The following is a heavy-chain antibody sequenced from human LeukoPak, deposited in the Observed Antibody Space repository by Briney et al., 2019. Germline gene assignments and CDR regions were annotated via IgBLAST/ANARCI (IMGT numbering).Heavy chain of an antibody. CDR2: ISGSSSHV. J-gene: IGHJ3*02. V-gene: IGHV3-21*01. CDR1: GFSFSIYN. D-gene: IGHD3-22*01. Sequence: GGSLRLSCEASGFSFSIYNMTWVRLAPGKGLEWVSSISGSSSHVWYADSVKGRFTSSRDNAKNSLYLQMSSLRVEDTAVYYCARDQYYSDSSGYPYDIWGQGTMVTVSS. CDR3: ARDQYYSDSSGYPYDI.